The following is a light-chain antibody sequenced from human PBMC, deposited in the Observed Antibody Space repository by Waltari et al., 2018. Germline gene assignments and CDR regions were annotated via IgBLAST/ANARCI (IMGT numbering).Light chain of an antibody. V-gene: IGLV2-23*02. Sequence: QSALTQPASVSGSPGQSITIPCTGTRSDVGGYNYFSWYPQHPGKAPKLMIYDVSKRPSGVSNRVSGSKSGNTASLTISGLQAEDEADYYCCSYAGSSTFPYVFGTGTKVTVL. CDR3: CSYAGSSTFPYV. J-gene: IGLJ1*01. CDR2: DVS. CDR1: RSDVGGYNY.